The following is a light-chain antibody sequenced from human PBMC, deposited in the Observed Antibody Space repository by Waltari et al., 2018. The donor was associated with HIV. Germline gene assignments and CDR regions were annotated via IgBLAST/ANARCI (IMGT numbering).Light chain of an antibody. CDR1: QSVSSN. CDR3: QQDNNWPPWT. Sequence: VMTQSPATLSVSPGERVTLSCRASQSVSSNLAWYQQTPGQAPRLLIYDAATSASGGPARSSGSGSGTDCTLTITSIHSEDFSVYYCQQDNNWPPWTFGQGTSVQSK. CDR2: DAA. V-gene: IGKV3-15*01. J-gene: IGKJ1*01.